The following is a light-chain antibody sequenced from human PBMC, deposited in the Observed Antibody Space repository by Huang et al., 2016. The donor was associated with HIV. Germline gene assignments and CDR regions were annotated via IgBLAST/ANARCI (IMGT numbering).Light chain of an antibody. V-gene: IGKV3-15*01. J-gene: IGKJ2*01. CDR2: GAS. CDR3: QQYHNWPPYT. Sequence: EILLTQSPATLSVSPGERVTLSCRASQSISNNLAWYQQKPGQAPRRLLYGASTRATASPARFSGSASGTEFTLTISSLQSEDFAVYYCQQYHNWPPYTFGQGTKLEI. CDR1: QSISNN.